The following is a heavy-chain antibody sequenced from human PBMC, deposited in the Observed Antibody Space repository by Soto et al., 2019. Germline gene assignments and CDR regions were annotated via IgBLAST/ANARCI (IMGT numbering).Heavy chain of an antibody. CDR3: AREGTYSSGGSCYYYYYGMDV. V-gene: IGHV3-53*01. D-gene: IGHD2-15*01. CDR2: INSGGST. J-gene: IGHJ6*02. CDR1: GFTVSSNY. Sequence: EVQLVESGGGLIQPGGSLRLSCAASGFTVSSNYMSWVRQAPGKGLEWVSVINSGGSTYYADSVKGRFTISRDNSKNPLYLQMNGLGAEATAVYYCAREGTYSSGGSCYYYYYGMDVWGQGPTVTVSS.